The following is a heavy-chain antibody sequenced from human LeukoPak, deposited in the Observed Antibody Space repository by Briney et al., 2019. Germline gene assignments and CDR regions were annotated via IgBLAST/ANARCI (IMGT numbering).Heavy chain of an antibody. J-gene: IGHJ4*02. Sequence: SETLSLTCTVSGVSISSYYWSWIRQPPGKGLEWIGYIYYSGSTNYNPSLKSRVTISVDTSKNQFSLKLSSVTAADTAVYYCARLYSSSSEPLDFWGQGTLVTVSS. CDR1: GVSISSYY. V-gene: IGHV4-59*08. CDR2: IYYSGST. D-gene: IGHD6-6*01. CDR3: ARLYSSSSEPLDF.